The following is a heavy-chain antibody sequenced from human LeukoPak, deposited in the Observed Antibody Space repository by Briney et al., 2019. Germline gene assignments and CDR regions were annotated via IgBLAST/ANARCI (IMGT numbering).Heavy chain of an antibody. V-gene: IGHV3-23*01. CDR3: AKGGFDTAMVTSWYFDV. CDR1: GFRFDSYA. J-gene: IGHJ2*01. CDR2: ISGTDGRA. D-gene: IGHD5-18*01. Sequence: PGGSLRLSCAASGFRFDSYAMNWVRQAPGGGLEGGSGISGTDGRAYYADSVKGRFTISRANSKSALYLQMNSLRGDDTAIYFCAKGGFDTAMVTSWYFDVWGRGTPVTVSS.